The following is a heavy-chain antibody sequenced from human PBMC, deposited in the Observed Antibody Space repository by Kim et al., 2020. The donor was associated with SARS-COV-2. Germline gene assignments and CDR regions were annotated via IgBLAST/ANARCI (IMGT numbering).Heavy chain of an antibody. V-gene: IGHV4-4*07. CDR2: IYTSGGT. J-gene: IGHJ4*03. Sequence: SETLSLTCTVSGGSISSNNWSWIRQPAGKGLECIWLIYTSGGTNYNSSLKSRVTITVDTSKNQFPLRLTPGTAADTAADDCSSRYYAGAWHVWGHGTLV. CDR1: GGSISSNN. CDR3: SSRYYAGAWHV. D-gene: IGHD3-3*01.